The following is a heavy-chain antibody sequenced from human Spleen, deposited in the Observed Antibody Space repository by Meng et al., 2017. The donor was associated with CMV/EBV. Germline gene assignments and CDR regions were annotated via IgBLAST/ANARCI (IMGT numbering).Heavy chain of an antibody. Sequence: SLGLSGAASGFTVRSNHMSWVRQAPGKGLEWVSVLYRGGSAYYADSVKGRFIISRDNSNNTLYLEMNSLRAEDTAVYYCARDFSSGYWGQGTLVTVSS. V-gene: IGHV3-53*01. CDR2: LYRGGSA. J-gene: IGHJ4*02. CDR1: GFTVRSNH. CDR3: ARDFSSGY. D-gene: IGHD6-19*01.